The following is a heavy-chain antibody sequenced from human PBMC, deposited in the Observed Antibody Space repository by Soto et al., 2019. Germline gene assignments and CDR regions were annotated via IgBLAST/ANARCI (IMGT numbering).Heavy chain of an antibody. CDR2: ISSSGSTI. D-gene: IGHD2-21*02. CDR1: GFTFSSYE. V-gene: IGHV3-48*03. CDR3: ARVCGGDCYSQWGY. Sequence: EVQLVESGGGLVQPGGSLRLSCAASGFTFSSYEMNWVRQAPGKGLEWVSYISSSGSTIYYADSVKGRFTISRDNAKNSLYLQMNSLRAEDTAVYCCARVCGGDCYSQWGYWGQGTLVTVSS. J-gene: IGHJ4*02.